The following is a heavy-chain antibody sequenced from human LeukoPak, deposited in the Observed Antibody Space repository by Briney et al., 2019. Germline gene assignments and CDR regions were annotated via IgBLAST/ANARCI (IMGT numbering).Heavy chain of an antibody. CDR2: IKQDGSEK. CDR1: GFTFSSYW. J-gene: IGHJ4*02. CDR3: AKDNSGYDSYGGRYYFDY. D-gene: IGHD5-12*01. V-gene: IGHV3-7*03. Sequence: GGSLRLSCAASGFTFSSYWMSWVRQAPGKGLEWVANIKQDGSEKYYVDSVKGRFTISRDNAKNSLYLQMNSLRAEDTAVYYCAKDNSGYDSYGGRYYFDYWGQGTLVTVSS.